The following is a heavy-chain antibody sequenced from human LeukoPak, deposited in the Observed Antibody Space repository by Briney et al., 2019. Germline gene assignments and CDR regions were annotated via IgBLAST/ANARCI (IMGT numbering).Heavy chain of an antibody. D-gene: IGHD2-21*02. V-gene: IGHV4-39*07. CDR1: GGSISSSSYY. CDR2: IYYSGST. Sequence: SETLSLTCTVSGGSISSSSYYWGWIRQPPGKGLEWIGSIYYSGSTYYNPSLKSRATISVDTSKNQFSLKLSSVTAADTAVYYCARGEDIVVVTAIEAAKHYYYGMDVWGQGTTVTVSS. J-gene: IGHJ6*02. CDR3: ARGEDIVVVTAIEAAKHYYYGMDV.